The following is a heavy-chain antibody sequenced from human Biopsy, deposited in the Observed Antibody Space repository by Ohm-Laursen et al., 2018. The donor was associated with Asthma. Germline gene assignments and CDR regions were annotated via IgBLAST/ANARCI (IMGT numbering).Heavy chain of an antibody. Sequence: ASVKVSCKSSGYTFTGYSMHWVRQAPGQGLEWMGRINPNSGGTNYAQKFQGRVTMTRDTSISTAYMELSRLRSDDTAVYYCAREGITGTTAWFDPWGQGTLVTVSS. V-gene: IGHV1-2*06. CDR2: INPNSGGT. D-gene: IGHD1-7*01. CDR1: GYTFTGYS. J-gene: IGHJ5*02. CDR3: AREGITGTTAWFDP.